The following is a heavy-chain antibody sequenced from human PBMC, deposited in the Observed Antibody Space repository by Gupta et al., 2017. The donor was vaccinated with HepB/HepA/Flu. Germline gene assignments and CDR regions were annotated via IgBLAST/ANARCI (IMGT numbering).Heavy chain of an antibody. Sequence: QVQLVESGGGVVQPGRSLRLSCAASGFTFSSYAMHWVRQAPGKGLEWVAVISYDGSNKYYADSVKSRFTISRDNSKNTLYLQMNSLRAEDTAVYYCAKDTRGKNYYYYYGMDVWGQGTTVTVSS. CDR2: ISYDGSNK. CDR3: AKDTRGKNYYYYYGMDV. J-gene: IGHJ6*02. CDR1: GFTFSSYA. V-gene: IGHV3-30*18.